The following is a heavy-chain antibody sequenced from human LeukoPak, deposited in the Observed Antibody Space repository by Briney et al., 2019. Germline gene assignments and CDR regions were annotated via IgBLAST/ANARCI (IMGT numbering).Heavy chain of an antibody. D-gene: IGHD2-15*01. Sequence: GGSLRLSCAASGFTFSSYSMNWVRQAPGKGLEWLSYISSSSSTIYYADPVKGRFTISRDNAKNSLYLQMNSLRAEDTAVYYCARGDCSGGSCYLSLTTIDYWGQGTLVTVSS. V-gene: IGHV3-48*01. CDR2: ISSSSSTI. CDR1: GFTFSSYS. CDR3: ARGDCSGGSCYLSLTTIDY. J-gene: IGHJ4*02.